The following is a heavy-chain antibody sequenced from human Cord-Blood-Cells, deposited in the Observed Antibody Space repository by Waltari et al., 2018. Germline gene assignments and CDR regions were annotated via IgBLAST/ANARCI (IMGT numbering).Heavy chain of an antibody. CDR1: GGSISSSSYY. CDR3: ARLTYYDFWSGYYFDY. CDR2: IYYSGST. D-gene: IGHD3-3*01. J-gene: IGHJ4*02. V-gene: IGHV4-39*01. Sequence: QLQLQESGPGLVKPSETLSLTCTVSGGSISSSSYYWGWIRQPPGKGLEWIGSIYYSGSTYYNPSLTSRVTISVDTSKNQFSLKLSSVTAADTAVYYCARLTYYDFWSGYYFDYWGQGTLFTVSS.